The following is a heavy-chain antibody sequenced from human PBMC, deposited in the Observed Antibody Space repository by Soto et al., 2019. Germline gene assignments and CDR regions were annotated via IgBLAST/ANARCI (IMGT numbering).Heavy chain of an antibody. Sequence: PGLSLRRSRAASGFTFSSYAMSWVRQAPGKGLEWVSAISGSGGSTYYADSVKGRFTISRDNSKNTLYLQMNSLRAEDTAVYYCAGHTYYYDSSCLPCGKGTLVTVSS. J-gene: IGHJ5*02. CDR2: ISGSGGST. V-gene: IGHV3-23*01. CDR3: AGHTYYYDSSCLP. CDR1: GFTFSSYA. D-gene: IGHD3-22*01.